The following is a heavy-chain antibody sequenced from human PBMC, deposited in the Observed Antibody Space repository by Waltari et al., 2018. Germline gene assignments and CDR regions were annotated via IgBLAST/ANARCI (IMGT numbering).Heavy chain of an antibody. CDR1: GGTFSSHS. CDR2: IIVIVGIA. Sequence: QVQLVQSGAEVKKPGSSVKVSCKASGGTFSSHSISWVRQAPGQGLEWMGGIIVIVGIANYAQKFQDRLTITADESTSTAYMELSSLRSDDTAVYYCARDEGATDPVYWWFDPWGQGTLVTVSS. J-gene: IGHJ5*02. CDR3: ARDEGATDPVYWWFDP. D-gene: IGHD1-26*01. V-gene: IGHV1-69*12.